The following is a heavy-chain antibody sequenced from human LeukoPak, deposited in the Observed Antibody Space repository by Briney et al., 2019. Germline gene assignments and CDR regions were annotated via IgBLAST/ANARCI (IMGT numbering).Heavy chain of an antibody. CDR3: AAGITGRTIDY. CDR1: SGSINSYY. CDR2: VYYSENI. Sequence: SETLSLTCTVSSGSINSYYWNWIRQPPGKGLEWIGYVYYSENIYYGPSLKSRVTISVDTSKKQFSLRLISLTAADTAVYYCAAGITGRTIDYWGQGTLITVSS. V-gene: IGHV4-59*01. D-gene: IGHD1-20*01. J-gene: IGHJ4*02.